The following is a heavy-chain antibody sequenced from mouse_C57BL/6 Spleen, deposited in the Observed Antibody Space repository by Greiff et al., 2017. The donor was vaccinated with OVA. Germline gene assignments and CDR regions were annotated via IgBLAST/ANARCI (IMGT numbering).Heavy chain of an antibody. CDR3: TRDGDYDYHWYFDV. D-gene: IGHD2-4*01. CDR1: GFTFSSYA. J-gene: IGHJ1*03. Sequence: EVQVVESGEGLVKPGGSLKLSCAASGFTFSSYAMSWVRQTPEKRLEWVAYISSGGDYIYYADTVKGRFTISRDNARNTLYLQMSSLKSEDTAMYDCTRDGDYDYHWYFDVWGTGTTVTVSS. V-gene: IGHV5-9-1*02. CDR2: ISSGGDYI.